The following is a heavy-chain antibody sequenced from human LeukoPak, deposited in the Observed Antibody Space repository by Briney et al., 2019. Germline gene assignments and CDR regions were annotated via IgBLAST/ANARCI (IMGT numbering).Heavy chain of an antibody. J-gene: IGHJ4*02. CDR3: ASGRTYYDILTGYSGPANFDY. D-gene: IGHD3-9*01. CDR2: ISSSSSYI. Sequence: KPGGSLRLSCAASGFTFSSYSMNWVRQAPGKGLEWVSSISSSSSYIYYADSVKGRFTISRDNAKNSLYLQMNSLRAEDTAVYYCASGRTYYDILTGYSGPANFDYWGQGTLVTVSS. CDR1: GFTFSSYS. V-gene: IGHV3-21*01.